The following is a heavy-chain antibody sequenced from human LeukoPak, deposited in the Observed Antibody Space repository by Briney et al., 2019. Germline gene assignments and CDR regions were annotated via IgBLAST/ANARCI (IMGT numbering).Heavy chain of an antibody. CDR3: ARDQGLTAPPPYGLDV. Sequence: SVKVSCKASGGTFSSSAITWVRQAPGQGLEWMGRIIPVLNITTYAQKFQGSVTITADTSTSTVYMELSSLRSEETAVYYCARDQGLTAPPPYGLDVWGQGTTVIVSS. CDR1: GGTFSSSA. V-gene: IGHV1-69*04. J-gene: IGHJ6*02. CDR2: IIPVLNIT. D-gene: IGHD5-18*01.